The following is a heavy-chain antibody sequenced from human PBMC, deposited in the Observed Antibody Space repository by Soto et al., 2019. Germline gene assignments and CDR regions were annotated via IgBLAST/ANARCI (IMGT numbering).Heavy chain of an antibody. J-gene: IGHJ4*02. V-gene: IGHV3-23*01. CDR1: GFTFSESA. Sequence: EVQLLESGGGLVQPGGSLRLSCAASGFTFSESAMGWVRQAPGKGLEWVSGITKSGSNTYYPDSVRGRFTISRDNPQDTLYLQLNSLRAEDTAVYYCAKGWGGSTSCPYQFEYWGQGTLVTVSS. D-gene: IGHD2-2*01. CDR2: ITKSGSNT. CDR3: AKGWGGSTSCPYQFEY.